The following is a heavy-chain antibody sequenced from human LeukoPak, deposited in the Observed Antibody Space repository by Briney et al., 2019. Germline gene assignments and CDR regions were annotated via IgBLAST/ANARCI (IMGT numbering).Heavy chain of an antibody. V-gene: IGHV1-2*02. Sequence: ASVKVSCKASGYTFSNYYMHWVRQAPGLGFERMGWINPKSGGTSYPQKFQGRVTMTRDTSISTAYMELSGPRSDDTAVYYCVPSANYYYFDYWGQGTLVTVSS. J-gene: IGHJ4*02. CDR2: INPKSGGT. CDR1: GYTFSNYY. D-gene: IGHD4/OR15-4a*01. CDR3: VPSANYYYFDY.